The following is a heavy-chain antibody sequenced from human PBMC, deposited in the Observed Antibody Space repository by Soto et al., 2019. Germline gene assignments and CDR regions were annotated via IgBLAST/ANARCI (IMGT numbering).Heavy chain of an antibody. CDR1: GGSISSSNW. CDR2: IYHSGST. D-gene: IGHD3-10*01. J-gene: IGHJ6*02. V-gene: IGHV4-4*02. Sequence: SETLSLTCAVSGGSISSSNWWSWVRQPPGKGLEWIGEIYHSGSTNYNPSLKSRVTISVDKSKNQFSLKLSSVTAADTALYYCPRQGFGATHGLVDVWGQGTTVTVS. CDR3: PRQGFGATHGLVDV.